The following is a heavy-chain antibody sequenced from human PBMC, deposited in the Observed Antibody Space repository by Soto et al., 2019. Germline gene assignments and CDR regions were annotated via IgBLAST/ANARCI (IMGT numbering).Heavy chain of an antibody. Sequence: GGSLRLSCAASGFTFSSYYMTWVRQAPGEGLEWVANMNQDGSEKYYVDSVKGRFIISRDNAENLLYLEISSLRADDTAVYYCVRDIVAPGSFLYFDDRGHRTLVTDPS. CDR3: VRDIVAPGSFLYFDD. D-gene: IGHD5-12*01. V-gene: IGHV3-7*05. CDR1: GFTFSSYY. J-gene: IGHJ4*01. CDR2: MNQDGSEK.